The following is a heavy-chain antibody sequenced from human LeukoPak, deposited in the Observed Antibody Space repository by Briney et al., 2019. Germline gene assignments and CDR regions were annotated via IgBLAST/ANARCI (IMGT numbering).Heavy chain of an antibody. CDR3: AREGDCSSTSCYHFDY. D-gene: IGHD2-2*01. Sequence: GGSLRLSCAASGFTFSSYWMSWVRQAPGKGLEWVANIKQDGSEKYYVDSVKGRFTISRDNAKNSLYLQMNSLRAEDTAVYYCAREGDCSSTSCYHFDYWGQGTLVTVSS. CDR1: GFTFSSYW. V-gene: IGHV3-7*01. CDR2: IKQDGSEK. J-gene: IGHJ4*02.